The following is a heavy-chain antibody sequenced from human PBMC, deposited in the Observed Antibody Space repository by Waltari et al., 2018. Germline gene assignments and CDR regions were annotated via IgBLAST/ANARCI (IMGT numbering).Heavy chain of an antibody. CDR1: GGSISSTNYY. D-gene: IGHD2-21*02. J-gene: IGHJ5*02. V-gene: IGHV4-39*01. CDR3: ARHQDWVVVSATWFDP. Sequence: QLRLQESGPGLVKPSDTLSLTCPVSGGSISSTNYYLGWIRQPPGKGLDWIGCIYYSGNTYYNPSLKSRVTMSADTSKNQFSLKLSSVTAADTAVYYCARHQDWVVVSATWFDPWGQGTLVTVSS. CDR2: IYYSGNT.